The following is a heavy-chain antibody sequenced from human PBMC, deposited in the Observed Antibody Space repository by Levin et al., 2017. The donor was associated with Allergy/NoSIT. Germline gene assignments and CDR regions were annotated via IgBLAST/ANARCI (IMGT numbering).Heavy chain of an antibody. Sequence: GGSLRLSCAASGFSFNAYGMHWVRQAPGKGLEWVAVVSFDTITKYYGDSVKGRFSISRDNSDNTLYLQMDSLRPADTAVYFCATSWISGREALRGALDYWGQGTLVTVSS. J-gene: IGHJ4*02. CDR1: GFSFNAYG. CDR3: ATSWISGREALRGALDY. V-gene: IGHV3-30*03. CDR2: VSFDTITK. D-gene: IGHD1-26*01.